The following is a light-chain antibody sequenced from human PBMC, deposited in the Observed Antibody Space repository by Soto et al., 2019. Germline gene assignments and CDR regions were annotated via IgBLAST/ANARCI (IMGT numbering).Light chain of an antibody. CDR2: LGS. J-gene: IGKJ2*03. CDR3: MQALQTPR. Sequence: DIVMTQSPLSLPVTPGEPASISCRSSQSLPHSNGYNYLDWYLQKPGQSPQLLIYLGSNRASGVPDRFSGSGSGTDFTLKISRVEAEDVGVYYCMQALQTPRFGQGTKLEIK. V-gene: IGKV2-28*01. CDR1: QSLPHSNGYNY.